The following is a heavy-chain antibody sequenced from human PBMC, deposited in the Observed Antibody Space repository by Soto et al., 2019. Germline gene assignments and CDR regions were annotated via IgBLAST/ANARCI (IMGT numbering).Heavy chain of an antibody. CDR3: ARGNYYYDSSGYYYDYSGNNWFDP. D-gene: IGHD3-22*01. CDR1: GGSISSGGYY. Sequence: TLSLTCTVSGGSISSGGYYWSWIRQHPGKGLEWIGYIYYSGSTYYNPSLKSRVTISVDTSKNQFSLKLSSVTAADTAVYYCARGNYYYDSSGYYYDYSGNNWFDPWGQGTLVTVPS. CDR2: IYYSGST. J-gene: IGHJ5*02. V-gene: IGHV4-31*03.